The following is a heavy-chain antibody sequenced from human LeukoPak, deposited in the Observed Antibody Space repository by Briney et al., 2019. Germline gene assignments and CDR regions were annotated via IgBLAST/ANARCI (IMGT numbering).Heavy chain of an antibody. J-gene: IGHJ4*01. Sequence: GGSLRLSCAASGFTFSNAWMSWVRQAPGKGLEWVGRIKSKTDGGTTDYAAPVKGRFTISRDDSKNTLYLQMNSLKTEDTAAYYCTTDIVVVVAATAADYWGQGTLVTVSS. CDR3: TTDIVVVVAATAADY. CDR1: GFTFSNAW. V-gene: IGHV3-15*01. D-gene: IGHD2-15*01. CDR2: IKSKTDGGTT.